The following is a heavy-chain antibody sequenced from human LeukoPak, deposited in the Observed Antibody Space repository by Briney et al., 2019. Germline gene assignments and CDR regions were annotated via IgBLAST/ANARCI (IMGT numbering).Heavy chain of an antibody. D-gene: IGHD6-19*01. V-gene: IGHV3-73*01. CDR2: IRNKANTYAT. J-gene: IGHJ4*02. CDR1: GFTFSGSA. CDR3: TRIPQGVAVAGGGDY. Sequence: PGGSLRLSCAASGFTFSGSAMHWVRQASGKGLEWVGRIRNKANTYATAYAASVKGRFTISRDDSKNTAYLQMNSLKTEDTAVYYCTRIPQGVAVAGGGDYWGQGTLVTVSS.